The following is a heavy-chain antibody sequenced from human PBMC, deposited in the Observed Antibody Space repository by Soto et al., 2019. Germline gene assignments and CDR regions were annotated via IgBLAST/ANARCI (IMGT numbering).Heavy chain of an antibody. CDR3: ARDIGLLSTFDY. J-gene: IGHJ4*02. CDR2: IYSGGST. Sequence: PGGSLRLSCAASGFTVSTTYMHWVRQAPGKGLEWVSLIYSGGSTNYADSVKGRFSISRDTSKNTLHLQMNSLRAEDTAVYYCARDIGLLSTFDYWGQGTLVTVSS. V-gene: IGHV3-66*01. D-gene: IGHD3-9*01. CDR1: GFTVSTTY.